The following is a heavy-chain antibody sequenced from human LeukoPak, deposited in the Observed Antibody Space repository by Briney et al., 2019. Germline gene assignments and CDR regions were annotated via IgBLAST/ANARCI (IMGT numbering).Heavy chain of an antibody. Sequence: VGSLRLSCAASGFTFSSYAMSWVRQAPGKGLEWVSAISGSGGSTYCADSVKGRFTISRDNSKNTLYLQMNSLRAEDTTVYYCAKDVLVRGYSGYDWDYWGQGTLVTVSS. CDR1: GFTFSSYA. J-gene: IGHJ4*02. CDR3: AKDVLVRGYSGYDWDY. V-gene: IGHV3-23*01. CDR2: ISGSGGST. D-gene: IGHD5-12*01.